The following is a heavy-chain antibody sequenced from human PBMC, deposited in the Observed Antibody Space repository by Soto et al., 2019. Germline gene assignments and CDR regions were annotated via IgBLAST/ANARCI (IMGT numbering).Heavy chain of an antibody. V-gene: IGHV1-18*04. CDR2: ISAYNGNT. CDR3: ARVLAKLYYGMDV. CDR1: GYTFTSYG. Sequence: VKVSCKASGYTFTSYGISWVRQAPGQGLEWMGWISAYNGNTNYAQKLQGRVTMTTDTSTSTAYMELRSLRSDDTAVYYGARVLAKLYYGMDVWGQGTTVIVSS. J-gene: IGHJ6*01. D-gene: IGHD5-12*01.